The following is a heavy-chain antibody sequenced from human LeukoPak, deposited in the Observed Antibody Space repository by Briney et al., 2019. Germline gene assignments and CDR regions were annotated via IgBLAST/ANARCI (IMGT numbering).Heavy chain of an antibody. V-gene: IGHV4-61*01. J-gene: IGHJ4*02. CDR3: AARYCSGGSCEAG. Sequence: SETLSLTCTVSGGSVSSGSYYWSWIRQPPGKGLEWIGYIYYSGSTNYNPSLKSRVTISVDTSKNQFPLKLSSVTAADTAVYYCAARYCSGGSCEAGWGQGTLVTVSS. CDR2: IYYSGST. D-gene: IGHD2-15*01. CDR1: GGSVSSGSYY.